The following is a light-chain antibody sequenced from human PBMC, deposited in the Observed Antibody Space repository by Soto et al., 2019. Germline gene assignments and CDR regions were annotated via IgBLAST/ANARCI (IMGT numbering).Light chain of an antibody. CDR2: KAS. Sequence: DTQMTQSPSTLSASLGDRVTITCRASQNIGSWLAWYQQKPGKAPKLLIYKASTLGSGVPSRFSGSGSGTEFTLTISSLQPEDIAMYYCQQYDTYWTFGQGTKVEIK. J-gene: IGKJ1*01. CDR1: QNIGSW. V-gene: IGKV1-5*03. CDR3: QQYDTYWT.